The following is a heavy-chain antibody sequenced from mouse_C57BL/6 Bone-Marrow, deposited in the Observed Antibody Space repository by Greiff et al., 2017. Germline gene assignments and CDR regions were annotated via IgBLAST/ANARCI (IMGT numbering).Heavy chain of an antibody. Sequence: QVQLQQSGAELARPGASVKLSCKASGYTFTSYGISWVKQRTGQGLEWIGEIYPRSGNTYYNEKFKGKATLTADKSSSTAYMELRSLTSEDSAVYFCARKHYYGSSPYWYFDVWGTGTTVTVSS. CDR1: GYTFTSYG. CDR3: ARKHYYGSSPYWYFDV. CDR2: IYPRSGNT. D-gene: IGHD1-1*01. V-gene: IGHV1-81*01. J-gene: IGHJ1*03.